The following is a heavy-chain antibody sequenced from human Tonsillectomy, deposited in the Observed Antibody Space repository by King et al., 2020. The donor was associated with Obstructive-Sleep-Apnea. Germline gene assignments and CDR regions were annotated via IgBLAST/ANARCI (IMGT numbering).Heavy chain of an antibody. CDR2: IYHSGST. D-gene: IGHD2/OR15-2a*01. CDR3: ASGNSTSPGY. J-gene: IGHJ4*02. Sequence: VQLQESGPGLVKPSGTLSLTCAVSGGSISSTNWGSWVRQPPGKGLEWIGEIYHSGSTNYNPPLKNRVTLSIDKSENQFSLQLTSMTAADTAVYYCASGNSTSPGYWGQGTLVTVSS. CDR1: GGSISSTNW. V-gene: IGHV4-4*02.